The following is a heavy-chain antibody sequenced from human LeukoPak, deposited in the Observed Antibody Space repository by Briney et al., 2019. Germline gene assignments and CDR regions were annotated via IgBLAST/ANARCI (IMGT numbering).Heavy chain of an antibody. Sequence: ASVKVSCKASSYTFTSYGISWVRQAPGQGLEWMGWISAYNGNTNYAQKLQGRVTMTTDTSTSTAYMELRSLRSDDTAVYYCAIAQQLGLWWFDPWGQGTLVTVSS. CDR1: SYTFTSYG. CDR2: ISAYNGNT. D-gene: IGHD6-13*01. V-gene: IGHV1-18*01. CDR3: AIAQQLGLWWFDP. J-gene: IGHJ5*02.